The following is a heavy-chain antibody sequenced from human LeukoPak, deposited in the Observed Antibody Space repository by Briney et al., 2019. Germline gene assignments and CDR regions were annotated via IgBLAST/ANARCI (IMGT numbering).Heavy chain of an antibody. CDR1: GGSISSYY. D-gene: IGHD2-15*01. J-gene: IGHJ5*02. Sequence: SEALSLTCTVSGGSISSYYWSWIRQPAGKGLEWIGRIYTSGSTNYNPSLKSRVTMSVATSKNQFSLKLSSVTAADTAVYFCARDLGYCSGGSCSNNWFDPWGQGTLVTVSS. CDR3: ARDLGYCSGGSCSNNWFDP. V-gene: IGHV4-4*07. CDR2: IYTSGST.